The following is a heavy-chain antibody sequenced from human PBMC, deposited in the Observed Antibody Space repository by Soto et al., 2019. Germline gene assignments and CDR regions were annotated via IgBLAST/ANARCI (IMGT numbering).Heavy chain of an antibody. CDR3: ARDLGGYSYGYNWFDP. CDR1: GCSISSGGYY. CDR2: IYYSGST. D-gene: IGHD5-18*01. J-gene: IGHJ5*02. V-gene: IGHV4-31*03. Sequence: SETLSFTCTVSGCSISSGGYYWSWIRQHPGKGLEWIGYIYYSGSTYYNPSLKSRVTISVDTSKNQFSLKLSSVTAADTAVYYCARDLGGYSYGYNWFDPWGQGTLVTSPQ.